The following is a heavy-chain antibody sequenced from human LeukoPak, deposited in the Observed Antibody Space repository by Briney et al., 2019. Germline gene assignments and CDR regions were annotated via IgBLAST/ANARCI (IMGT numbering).Heavy chain of an antibody. J-gene: IGHJ4*02. CDR1: SSNW. Sequence: SSNWMSWVRLAPGKGLEWIGSIYYSGSTYYNPSLKSRVTISVDTSKNQFSLKLSSVTAADTAVYYCARHVSSYPFDVWGQGTLVTVSS. V-gene: IGHV4-39*01. CDR2: IYYSGST. CDR3: ARHVSSYPFDV. D-gene: IGHD5/OR15-5a*01.